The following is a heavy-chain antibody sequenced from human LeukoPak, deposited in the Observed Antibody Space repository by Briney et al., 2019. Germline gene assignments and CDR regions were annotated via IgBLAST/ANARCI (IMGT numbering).Heavy chain of an antibody. CDR2: INPNSGGT. CDR1: GYTFTDYY. CDR3: ARSAETNCGGDCYSVDY. Sequence: ASVKVSCKASGYTFTDYYIHWVRQAPGQGLEWMGWINPNSGGTNYARKFQGRVTMTRDTSISTAYMELSRLRSDDTAVYYCARSAETNCGGDCYSVDYWGQGTLVTVSS. D-gene: IGHD2-21*01. V-gene: IGHV1-2*02. J-gene: IGHJ4*02.